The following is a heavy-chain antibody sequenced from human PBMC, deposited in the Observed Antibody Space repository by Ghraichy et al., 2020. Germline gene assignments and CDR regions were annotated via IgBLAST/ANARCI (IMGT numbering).Heavy chain of an antibody. D-gene: IGHD3-16*01. V-gene: IGHV3-15*01. Sequence: GGSLRLSCAASGFSVNNAWVSWVRQAPGRGLEWIGRIKSEAYGGTTDFGAPVKDRFIISRDDSQNMVYLQMNSLRTEDTAVYFCATGQAIAFYGRVPDCWGPGTLVIVSS. CDR3: ATGQAIAFYGRVPDC. CDR2: IKSEAYGGTT. CDR1: GFSVNNAW. J-gene: IGHJ4*02.